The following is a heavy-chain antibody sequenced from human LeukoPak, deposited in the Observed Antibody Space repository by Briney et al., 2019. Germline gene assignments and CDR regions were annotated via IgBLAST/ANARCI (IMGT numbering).Heavy chain of an antibody. V-gene: IGHV3-23*01. CDR2: ISGSGGST. CDR3: AKGTVSFPYYFDY. CDR1: GFTFSSYW. D-gene: IGHD1-1*01. Sequence: GGSLRLSCAASGFTFSSYWVHWVRQAPGKGLEWVSAISGSGGSTYYADSVKGRFTISRDNSKNTLYLQMNSLRAEDTAVYYCAKGTVSFPYYFDYWGPGILVTVSS. J-gene: IGHJ4*02.